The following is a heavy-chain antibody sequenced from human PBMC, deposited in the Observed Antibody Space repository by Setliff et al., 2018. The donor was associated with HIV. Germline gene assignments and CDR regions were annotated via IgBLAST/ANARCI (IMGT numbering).Heavy chain of an antibody. CDR1: GFSFSNYW. CDR3: IMDLLGGVSDCFDY. J-gene: IGHJ4*02. CDR2: INGDGSDT. Sequence: GGSLRLSCAASGFSFSNYWMHWVRQAPGEGLVWVARINGDGSDTSYLDSAQGRFAISRDDSKSMLYLQINSLKTDDTAVYYCIMDLLGGVSDCFDYWGQGTLVTVSS. V-gene: IGHV3-74*01. D-gene: IGHD2-8*02.